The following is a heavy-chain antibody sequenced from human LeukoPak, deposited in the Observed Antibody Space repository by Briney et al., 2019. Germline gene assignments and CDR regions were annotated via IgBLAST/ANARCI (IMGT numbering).Heavy chain of an antibody. V-gene: IGHV3-48*03. D-gene: IGHD1-26*01. CDR1: GFTFSSYE. CDR3: ARDRSYSLDY. J-gene: IGHJ4*02. CDR2: ISSSGSTI. Sequence: GGSLRLSCAASGFTFSSYEMNWVRQAPGKGLEWVSYISSSGSTIYYADSVKGRFTISRDTANNTLYLQMNSLRAEDTAVYYCARDRSYSLDYWGQGTLVTVSS.